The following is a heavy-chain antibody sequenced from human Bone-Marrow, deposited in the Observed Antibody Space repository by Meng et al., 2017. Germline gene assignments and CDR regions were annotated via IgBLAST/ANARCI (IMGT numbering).Heavy chain of an antibody. Sequence: SETLSLTCAVSGYSISSGYYWGWIRQPPGKGLEWIGSIYHSGSTYYNPSLKSRVTISVDTSKNQFSLKLSSVTAADTAVYYCARGGLIVDTYYFDYWGQGTLVTVSS. CDR2: IYHSGST. V-gene: IGHV4-38-2*01. CDR3: ARGGLIVDTYYFDY. J-gene: IGHJ4*02. D-gene: IGHD1-26*01. CDR1: GYSISSGYY.